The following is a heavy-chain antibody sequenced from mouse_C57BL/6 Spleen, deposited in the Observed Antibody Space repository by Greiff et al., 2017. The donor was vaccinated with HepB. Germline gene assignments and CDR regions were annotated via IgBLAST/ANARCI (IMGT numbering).Heavy chain of an antibody. CDR3: ARSTGYAPYRDWYFDV. CDR1: GYTFTSYD. D-gene: IGHD2-1*01. J-gene: IGHJ1*03. CDR2: IYPRDGST. Sequence: QVQLQQSGPELVKPGASVKLSCKASGYTFTSYDINWVKQRPGQGLEWIGWIYPRDGSTKYNEKFKGKATLTVDTSSSTAYMELHSLTSEESAVYFWARSTGYAPYRDWYFDVWGTGTTVTVSS. V-gene: IGHV1-85*01.